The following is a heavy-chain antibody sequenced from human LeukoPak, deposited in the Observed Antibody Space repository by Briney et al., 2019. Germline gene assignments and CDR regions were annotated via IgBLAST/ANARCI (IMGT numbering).Heavy chain of an antibody. Sequence: SETLSLTCAVYGGSFSGYYWSWIRQPPGKGLEWIGEINHSGSTNYNPSLKSRVTISVDTSKNQFSLKLSSVTAADTAVYYCARARSRWGVPFDYWGQGILVTVSS. J-gene: IGHJ4*02. CDR3: ARARSRWGVPFDY. CDR2: INHSGST. V-gene: IGHV4-34*01. CDR1: GGSFSGYY. D-gene: IGHD3-16*01.